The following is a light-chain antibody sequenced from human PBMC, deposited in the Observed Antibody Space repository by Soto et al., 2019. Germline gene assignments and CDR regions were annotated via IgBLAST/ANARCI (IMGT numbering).Light chain of an antibody. CDR3: SSFTSSTAVV. Sequence: QSVVAQPASVSGSPGQSITISCTGTSSDVGGYNYVSWYQHHPGKAPKLMISEVSNRPSGVSNRFSGSKSGNTASLTISGLQAEDEADYYCSSFTSSTAVVFGGGTKVTVL. V-gene: IGLV2-14*01. J-gene: IGLJ2*01. CDR2: EVS. CDR1: SSDVGGYNY.